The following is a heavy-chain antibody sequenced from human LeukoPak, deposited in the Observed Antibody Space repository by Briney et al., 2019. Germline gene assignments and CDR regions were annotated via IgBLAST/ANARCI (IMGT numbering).Heavy chain of an antibody. CDR2: ISGYNGNT. V-gene: IGHV1-18*01. D-gene: IGHD6-13*01. CDR3: ARDILGYTTSWYRFDY. Sequence: VASVKVSCKASGYNFNNYGISWVRQAPGQGLEWMGWISGYNGNTKSAQKLQDRVTMTTDTSTNTAYMELRSLGSDDTAVYYCARDILGYTTSWYRFDYWGQGSQVTVSS. J-gene: IGHJ4*02. CDR1: GYNFNNYG.